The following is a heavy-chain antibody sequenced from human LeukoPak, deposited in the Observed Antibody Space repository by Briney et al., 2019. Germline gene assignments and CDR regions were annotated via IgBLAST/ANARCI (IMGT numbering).Heavy chain of an antibody. D-gene: IGHD3-10*01. Sequence: GASVKVSCKASGHTFSSHDINWVRQATGQGLEWMGWMNPHSGNTGYAQKFQGRVTMTRNTPIGTAYMELSSLRSEDTAVYYCATPGPYYYGSGSYELAFDIWGQGTMVTVSS. J-gene: IGHJ3*02. CDR3: ATPGPYYYGSGSYELAFDI. CDR1: GHTFSSHD. V-gene: IGHV1-8*01. CDR2: MNPHSGNT.